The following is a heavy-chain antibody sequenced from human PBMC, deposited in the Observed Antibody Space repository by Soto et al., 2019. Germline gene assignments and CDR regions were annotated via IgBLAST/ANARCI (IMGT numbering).Heavy chain of an antibody. CDR3: ARGPRYCSSTSCFSGVTWFDP. CDR1: GYTFTSYG. Sequence: RASVKVSCKASGYTFTSYGISWVRQAPGQGLEWMGWISSYNGNTNYAQKVQGRVTMTTDKSTSTTYMELRSLRSDDTAVYYCARGPRYCSSTSCFSGVTWFDPWGQGTLVTVYS. CDR2: ISSYNGNT. D-gene: IGHD2-2*01. J-gene: IGHJ5*02. V-gene: IGHV1-18*04.